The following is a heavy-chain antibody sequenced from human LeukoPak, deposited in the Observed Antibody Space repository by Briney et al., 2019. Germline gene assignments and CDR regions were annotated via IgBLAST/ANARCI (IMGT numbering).Heavy chain of an antibody. D-gene: IGHD2-21*02. J-gene: IGHJ5*02. CDR1: GYGFTSYW. CDR3: ARQARGDRWFDP. CDR2: IYPGDSDT. Sequence: GESLKISCKGSGYGFTSYWIGWVRQMPGKGPEWMGIIYPGDSDTRYSPFFQGQVTISVDKSVSTAYLQWSSLKASDTAMYYCARQARGDRWFDPWGQGTLVTVSS. V-gene: IGHV5-51*01.